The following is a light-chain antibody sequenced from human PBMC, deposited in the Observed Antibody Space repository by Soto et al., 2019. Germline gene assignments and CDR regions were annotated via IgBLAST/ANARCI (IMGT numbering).Light chain of an antibody. CDR1: QGISNY. CDR2: AAS. V-gene: IGKV1-27*01. J-gene: IGKJ3*01. CDR3: QKYNSAPPFT. Sequence: DIQMTQSPSSLSASVGDRVTITCRASQGISNYLAWYQQKPWKVPKLLIYAASTLQSGVPSRFSRSGSGADFTLTISSLQPEDVAAYYCQKYNSAPPFTFGPGTKVDIK.